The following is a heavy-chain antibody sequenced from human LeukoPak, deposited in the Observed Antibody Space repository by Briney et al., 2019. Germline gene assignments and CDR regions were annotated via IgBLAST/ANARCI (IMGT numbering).Heavy chain of an antibody. CDR2: IIPIFGTA. V-gene: IGHV1-69*13. D-gene: IGHD2-2*01. J-gene: IGHJ5*02. Sequence: ASVKVSCKASGGTFSSYAISWVRQAPGQGLEWMGGIIPIFGTANYAQKFQGRVTITADESTSTAYMELSSLRSEDTAAYYCARDIVVVPAAIPRSWFDPWGQGTLVTVSS. CDR3: ARDIVVVPAAIPRSWFDP. CDR1: GGTFSSYA.